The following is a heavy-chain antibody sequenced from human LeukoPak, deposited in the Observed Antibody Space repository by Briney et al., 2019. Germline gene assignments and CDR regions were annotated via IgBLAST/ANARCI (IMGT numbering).Heavy chain of an antibody. D-gene: IGHD6-19*01. CDR3: ARVGIAVH. Sequence: SETLSLTCTVSGGSISSYYWSWIRQPPGKGLEWIGYIYYSGGTNYNPSLRTRVTISVDASRNQFSLNLSSVTAADTAVYYCARVGIAVHWGQGTLVTVSS. CDR2: IYYSGGT. V-gene: IGHV4-59*08. CDR1: GGSISSYY. J-gene: IGHJ4*02.